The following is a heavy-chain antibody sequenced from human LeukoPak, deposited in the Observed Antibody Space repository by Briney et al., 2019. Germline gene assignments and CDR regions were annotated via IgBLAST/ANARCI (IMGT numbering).Heavy chain of an antibody. V-gene: IGHV4-61*02. D-gene: IGHD5-18*01. Sequence: PSETLSLTCTVSGGSISSGSYYWSWIRQPAGKGLEWIGRIYTSGSTNYNPSLKSRVTISVDTSMNQFSLKLSSVTAADTAVYYCARVTGYSYGPDYYYYMDVWGKGTTVTISS. CDR2: IYTSGST. CDR3: ARVTGYSYGPDYYYYMDV. CDR1: GGSISSGSYY. J-gene: IGHJ6*03.